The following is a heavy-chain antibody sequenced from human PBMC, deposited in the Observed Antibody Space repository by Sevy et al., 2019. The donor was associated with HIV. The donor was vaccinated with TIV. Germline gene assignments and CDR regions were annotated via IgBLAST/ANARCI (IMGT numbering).Heavy chain of an antibody. CDR1: GFTFGDYN. CDR3: SRAITHITMNRVVTPYYFDY. CDR2: IRTKTYGGTT. Sequence: GGFLRLSCTASGFTFGDYNINWLRQAPGKGLEWIGFIRTKTYGGTTEYAASVKGRFTISRDDSKSIAYLRMNSLKTDDTAVYYCSRAITHITMNRVVTPYYFDYWGQGTLVTVSS. J-gene: IGHJ4*02. V-gene: IGHV3-49*03. D-gene: IGHD3-3*01.